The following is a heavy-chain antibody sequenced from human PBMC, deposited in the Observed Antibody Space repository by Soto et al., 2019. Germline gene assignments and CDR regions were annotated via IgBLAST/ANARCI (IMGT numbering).Heavy chain of an antibody. CDR3: ATQAPYSSSPYYYYLDV. CDR2: INHTGST. Sequence: SETLSLTCAVYGGSFSGYYWSWIRQSPGKGLEWIGEINHTGSTNYNPSLKSRSTISADTSKNQFSLKLNSVTAADTAVYYCATQAPYSSSPYYYYLDVWGKGTTVTVSS. J-gene: IGHJ6*03. CDR1: GGSFSGYY. D-gene: IGHD6-6*01. V-gene: IGHV4-34*01.